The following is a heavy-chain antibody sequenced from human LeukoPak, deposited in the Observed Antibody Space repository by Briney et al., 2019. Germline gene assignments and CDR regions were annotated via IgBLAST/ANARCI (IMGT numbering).Heavy chain of an antibody. Sequence: ASVKVSCKASGYTFTSYGISWVRQAPGQGLEWMGWISAYNGNTNYAQKLQGRVAMTTDTSTSTAYMELRSLRSDDTAVYYCARVANYYDSSGPDPGYWGQGTLVTVSS. CDR1: GYTFTSYG. CDR2: ISAYNGNT. D-gene: IGHD3-22*01. J-gene: IGHJ4*02. CDR3: ARVANYYDSSGPDPGY. V-gene: IGHV1-18*01.